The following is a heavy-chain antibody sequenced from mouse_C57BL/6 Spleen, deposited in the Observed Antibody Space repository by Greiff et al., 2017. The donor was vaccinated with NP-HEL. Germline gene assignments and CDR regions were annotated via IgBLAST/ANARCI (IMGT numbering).Heavy chain of an antibody. CDR2: IYPGSGST. Sequence: QVQLQQPGAELVKPGASVKMSCKASGYTFTSYWITWVKQRPGQGLEWIGDIYPGSGSTTYNEKLKSKATMTVDTSSSTAYMQLSSLTSEDSAVYYCARKGHYYGSSYDYYAMDYWGQGTSVTVSS. V-gene: IGHV1-55*01. J-gene: IGHJ4*01. CDR3: ARKGHYYGSSYDYYAMDY. D-gene: IGHD1-1*01. CDR1: GYTFTSYW.